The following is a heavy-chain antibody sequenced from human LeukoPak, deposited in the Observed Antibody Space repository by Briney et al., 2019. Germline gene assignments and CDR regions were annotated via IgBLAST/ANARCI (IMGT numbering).Heavy chain of an antibody. CDR2: ISYDGSNK. Sequence: QPGRSLRLSCAASGFTFSSYAMHWVRQAPGKGLEWVAVISYDGSNKYYADSVKGRFTISRDNSKNTLYLQMNSLRAEDTAVYYCARDKLRVGRWSFQAILTGYIDYWGQGTLVTVSS. V-gene: IGHV3-30*04. CDR3: ARDKLRVGRWSFQAILTGYIDY. J-gene: IGHJ4*02. CDR1: GFTFSSYA. D-gene: IGHD3-9*01.